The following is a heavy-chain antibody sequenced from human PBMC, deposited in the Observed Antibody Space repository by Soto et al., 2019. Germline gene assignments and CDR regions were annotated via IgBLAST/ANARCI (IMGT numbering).Heavy chain of an antibody. Sequence: QVQLVESGGGVVQPGRSLRLSCAASGLTFSTYGMHWVRQAPGKGLEWVAVIWYDGRNQYYADSVKGRFTISRDNSKNTLYLQMNSLTAEDTAVYYCARDQARYSGSYYYYYGMDVWDQGTTVTVS. J-gene: IGHJ6*02. V-gene: IGHV3-33*01. CDR3: ARDQARYSGSYYYYYGMDV. D-gene: IGHD1-26*01. CDR1: GLTFSTYG. CDR2: IWYDGRNQ.